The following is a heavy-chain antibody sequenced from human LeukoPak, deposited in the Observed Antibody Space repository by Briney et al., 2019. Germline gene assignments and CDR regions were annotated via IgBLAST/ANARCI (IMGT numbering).Heavy chain of an antibody. V-gene: IGHV6-1*01. CDR1: GDSVSSNSAA. J-gene: IGHJ3*02. CDR3: AREVDTAMVFEVRTQVDAFDI. Sequence: SQTLSLTCAISGDSVSSNSAAWNWIRQSPSRGLEWLGRTYYRSKWYNDYAVSVKSRITINPDTSKNQFSLQLNSVTPEDTAVYYCAREVDTAMVFEVRTQVDAFDIWGQGTMVTVSS. CDR2: TYYRSKWYN. D-gene: IGHD5-18*01.